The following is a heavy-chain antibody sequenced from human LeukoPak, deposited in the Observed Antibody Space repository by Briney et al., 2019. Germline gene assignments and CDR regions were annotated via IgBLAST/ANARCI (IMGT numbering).Heavy chain of an antibody. D-gene: IGHD4-17*01. J-gene: IGHJ2*01. CDR3: ARDLGSGDYLRKYFDL. V-gene: IGHV3-21*06. CDR2: ISSSSSFK. Sequence: GGSLRLSCVGSGFTFSSYTVNWVRQAPGKRLEWVSSISSSSSFKQYADSAKGRFTISRDNAKNSLYLQMSGLRGEDTAVYYCARDLGSGDYLRKYFDLWGRGTLVAVSS. CDR1: GFTFSSYT.